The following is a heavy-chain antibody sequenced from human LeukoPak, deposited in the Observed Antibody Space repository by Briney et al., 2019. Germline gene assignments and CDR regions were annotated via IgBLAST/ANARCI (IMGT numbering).Heavy chain of an antibody. V-gene: IGHV3-9*01. CDR2: ISWDSGSI. CDR1: GFTFDDYA. D-gene: IGHD6-19*01. Sequence: PGGSLRLSCAASGFTFDDYAMHWVRQAPGKGLEWVSGISWDSGSIGYADSVKGRFTISRDNAKNSLYLQMNSLRAEDTALYYCAKDTSSGWYEYFQHWGQGTLVTVSS. CDR3: AKDTSSGWYEYFQH. J-gene: IGHJ1*01.